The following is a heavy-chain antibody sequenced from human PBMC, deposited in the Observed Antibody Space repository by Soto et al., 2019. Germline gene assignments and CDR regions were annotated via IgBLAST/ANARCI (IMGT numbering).Heavy chain of an antibody. Sequence: QVQLQESGPGLVKPSQTLSLTCTVSGGSISSGDYYWSWIRKPPGKGLEWIGYIYYSGSTYYNPSLKSRVTISVDTSKNQFSLKLSSVTAADTAVYYCARVADCSGGRCYFSVDYWGQETLVTVSS. D-gene: IGHD2-15*01. CDR1: GGSISSGDYY. CDR2: IYYSGST. CDR3: ARVADCSGGRCYFSVDY. V-gene: IGHV4-30-4*01. J-gene: IGHJ4*02.